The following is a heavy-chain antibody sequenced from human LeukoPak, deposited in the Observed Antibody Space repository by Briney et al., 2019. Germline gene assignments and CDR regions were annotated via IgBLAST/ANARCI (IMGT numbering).Heavy chain of an antibody. D-gene: IGHD3-3*01. CDR2: IKHSGST. J-gene: IGHJ6*03. CDR3: ARGQWSGYYVYYYYYMDV. Sequence: SETLSLTCAVYGGSFSGYYWSWIRQPPGKGLEWIGEIKHSGSTNYNPSLKSRVTISVDTSKNQFSLKLSSVTAADTAVYYCARGQWSGYYVYYYYYMDVWGKGTTVTVSS. V-gene: IGHV4-34*01. CDR1: GGSFSGYY.